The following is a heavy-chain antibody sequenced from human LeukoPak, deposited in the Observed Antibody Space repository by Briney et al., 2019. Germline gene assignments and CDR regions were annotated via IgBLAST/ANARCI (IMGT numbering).Heavy chain of an antibody. J-gene: IGHJ6*03. CDR2: INPNSGGT. V-gene: IGHV1-2*02. D-gene: IGHD5-12*01. CDR3: AICGYDDNYYYMDV. Sequence: EASVKVSCKASGYTFTGYYMHWVRQAPGQGLEWMGWINPNSGGTNYAQKFQGRVTMTRDTSISTAYMELSRLRSDDTAVYYCAICGYDDNYYYMDVWGKGTTVTISS. CDR1: GYTFTGYY.